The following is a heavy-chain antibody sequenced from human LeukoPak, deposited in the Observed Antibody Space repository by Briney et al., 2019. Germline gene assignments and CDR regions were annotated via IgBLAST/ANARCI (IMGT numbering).Heavy chain of an antibody. J-gene: IGHJ6*03. Sequence: SGTLSLTCAVSGGSISSRNWWSWVRQPPGKGLEWIAEIHHSGSTNYNPSLKSRVTISVDKSKNQFSLKLSSVTAADTAAYYCARIRGFGADYYYYYMDVWGKGTTVTVSS. D-gene: IGHD3-10*01. V-gene: IGHV4-4*02. CDR1: GGSISSRNW. CDR2: IHHSGST. CDR3: ARIRGFGADYYYYYMDV.